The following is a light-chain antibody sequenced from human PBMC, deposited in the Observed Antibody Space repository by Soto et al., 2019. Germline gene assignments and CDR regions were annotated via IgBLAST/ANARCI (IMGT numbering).Light chain of an antibody. J-gene: IGKJ5*01. Sequence: EIVVTQSPGTLSLSPGERATLSCRASQSISTDHLAWYQQKPGQAPRLLIYGTSNRATGGIADRFSGSGSGTDFTLTISRLEPEDFAVYYCHQYGNSPATFGQGTRLDIK. CDR1: QSISTDH. CDR2: GTS. V-gene: IGKV3-20*01. CDR3: HQYGNSPAT.